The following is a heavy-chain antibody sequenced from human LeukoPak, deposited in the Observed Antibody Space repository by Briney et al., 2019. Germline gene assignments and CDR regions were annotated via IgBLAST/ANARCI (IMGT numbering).Heavy chain of an antibody. CDR1: GGSLSGHY. J-gene: IGHJ3*01. CDR3: ARLLDNDIRGDPDTFDV. D-gene: IGHD3-22*01. Sequence: SETLSLTCTVSGGSLSGHYWSWIRQAPGKRLEWIGSVSYTGRTKYNPSLQSRVTISIDTSKSQFSLKLTSVTSADTAVYSCARLLDNDIRGDPDTFDVWGQGTTVIVSS. V-gene: IGHV4-59*11. CDR2: VSYTGRT.